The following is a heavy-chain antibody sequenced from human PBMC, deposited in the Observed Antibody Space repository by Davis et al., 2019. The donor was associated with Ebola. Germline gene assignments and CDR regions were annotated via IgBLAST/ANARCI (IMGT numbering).Heavy chain of an antibody. D-gene: IGHD3-10*02. V-gene: IGHV3-7*01. CDR3: ARDSGIFGDYYFDS. J-gene: IGHJ4*02. CDR1: GLTFSDHH. CDR2: IKEDGSEK. Sequence: PGGSLRLSCVVSGLTFSDHHMDWVRQAPGKGLEWVANIKEDGSEKYYVDSVKGRFTISRDNAKNSVYLQMNSLRAEDTAVYYCARDSGIFGDYYFDSWGQGTLVTVSS.